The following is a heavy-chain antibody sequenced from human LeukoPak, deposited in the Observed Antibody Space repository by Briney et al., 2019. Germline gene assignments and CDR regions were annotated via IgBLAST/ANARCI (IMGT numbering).Heavy chain of an antibody. CDR2: ISGSGGST. D-gene: IGHD1-26*01. CDR3: AKKWGVGTTTLDYFDY. V-gene: IGHV3-23*01. Sequence: GGSLRLSCAASGFTFSNYAMSWVRQAPGKGLEWVSGISGSGGSTYYADSVKGRFTISRDNSKNTLYLQINSLTDEDTAVYYCAKKWGVGTTTLDYFDYWGQGTLVTVSS. J-gene: IGHJ4*02. CDR1: GFTFSNYA.